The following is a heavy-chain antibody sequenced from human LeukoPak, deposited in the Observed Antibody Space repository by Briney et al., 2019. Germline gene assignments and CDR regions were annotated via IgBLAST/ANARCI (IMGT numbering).Heavy chain of an antibody. J-gene: IGHJ4*02. CDR2: ISYSGNT. CDR1: DGSISSGGYS. D-gene: IGHD2-15*01. Sequence: SETLSLTCAVSDGSISSGGYSWSWIRQPPGKGLEWIGYISYSGNTYYNPSLKSRLTISVDTSKNQVSLKLQSVTAADTAVYYCARGGRFYCSGGSCYRRALDYWGQGTLVTVSS. CDR3: ARGGRFYCSGGSCYRRALDY. V-gene: IGHV4-30-4*07.